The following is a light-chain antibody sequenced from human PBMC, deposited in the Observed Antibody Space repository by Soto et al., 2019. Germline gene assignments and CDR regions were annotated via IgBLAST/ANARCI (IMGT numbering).Light chain of an antibody. V-gene: IGLV1-44*01. CDR1: SSNIGSGT. CDR3: ASWDVTLNGLYV. Sequence: QSVLTQPPSVSGTPGQRVTFSCSGSSSNIGSGTVNWYQQLPGTAPKLLIYNDNQRPSGVPDRFSGSKSGTSASLAISGLQSEDEADYYCASWDVTLNGLYVFGTGTKVTVL. CDR2: NDN. J-gene: IGLJ1*01.